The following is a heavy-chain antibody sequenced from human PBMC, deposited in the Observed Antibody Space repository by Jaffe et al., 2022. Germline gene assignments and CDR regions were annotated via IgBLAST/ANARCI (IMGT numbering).Heavy chain of an antibody. CDR1: GFTVSSNY. Sequence: EVQLVESGGGLVQPGGSLRLSCAASGFTVSSNYMSWVRQAPGKGLEWVSVIYSGGSTYYADSVKGRFTISRDNSKNTLYLQMNSLRAEDTAVYYCARDISGGDGYNSHRAPAFDIWGQGTMVTVSS. V-gene: IGHV3-66*02. CDR2: IYSGGST. J-gene: IGHJ3*02. CDR3: ARDISGGDGYNSHRAPAFDI. D-gene: IGHD5-12*01.